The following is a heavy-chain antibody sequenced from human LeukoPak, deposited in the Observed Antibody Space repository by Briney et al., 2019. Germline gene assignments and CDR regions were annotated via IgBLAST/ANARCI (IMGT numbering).Heavy chain of an antibody. CDR3: ARGAYDFWGAYYSTFGCGY. CDR1: GFTFSDYY. CDR2: ISSSGSNK. Sequence: GGSLRLSCVASGFTFSDYYMNWIRQAPGKGLEWVSYISSSGSNKYYVDSVKGRFTISRDNAKHSLYLQMNSLRAEDTAVYYCARGAYDFWGAYYSTFGCGYWG. J-gene: IGHJ4*01. D-gene: IGHD3-3*01. V-gene: IGHV3-11*04.